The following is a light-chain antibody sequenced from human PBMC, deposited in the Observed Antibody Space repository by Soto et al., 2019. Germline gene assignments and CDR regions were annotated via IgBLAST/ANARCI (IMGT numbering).Light chain of an antibody. Sequence: QSALTQPASVSGSPGQSITISCTGTSSDVGGYNYVSWYQQHPGKAPKLMIYEVSNRPSGVSNRFSDSKSGNTASLTISGLQAEDEADYYCSSYTSSSTRIFDGGTKLTVL. J-gene: IGLJ2*01. CDR3: SSYTSSSTRI. CDR2: EVS. V-gene: IGLV2-14*01. CDR1: SSDVGGYNY.